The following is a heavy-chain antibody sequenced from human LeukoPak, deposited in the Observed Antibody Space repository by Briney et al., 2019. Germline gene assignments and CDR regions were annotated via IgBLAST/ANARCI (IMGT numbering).Heavy chain of an antibody. Sequence: GGSLRLSCAASGFSFANSVISWIRQAPGKGPEWVSAISGSGDRTDYADSVRGRFTISRDNSKSTLYLQMNSLRVEDTAVYYCARDLGYCTNGACHTRFDYWGQGTLVTVSS. V-gene: IGHV3-23*01. CDR3: ARDLGYCTNGACHTRFDY. J-gene: IGHJ4*02. CDR1: GFSFANSV. D-gene: IGHD2-8*01. CDR2: ISGSGDRT.